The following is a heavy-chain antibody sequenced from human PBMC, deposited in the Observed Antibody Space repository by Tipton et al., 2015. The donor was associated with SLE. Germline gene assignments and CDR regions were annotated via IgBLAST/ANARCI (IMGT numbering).Heavy chain of an antibody. J-gene: IGHJ4*02. Sequence: TLSLTCNVSGYSISNAYYWGWIRQPPGKGLEWIGYIYYSGSTNYNPSLKSRVTISVDTSKNQFSLKLSSVTAADTAVYYCARGWGPVGSCFDYWGQGTLVTVSS. V-gene: IGHV4-61*01. CDR1: GYSISNAYY. CDR3: ARGWGPVGSCFDY. CDR2: IYYSGST. D-gene: IGHD7-27*01.